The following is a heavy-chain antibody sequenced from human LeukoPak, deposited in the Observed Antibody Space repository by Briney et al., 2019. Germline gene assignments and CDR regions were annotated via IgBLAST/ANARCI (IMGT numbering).Heavy chain of an antibody. CDR3: ARILSGRDHRRGVLDFDY. CDR1: GGSISSYY. CDR2: IYSSGTT. J-gene: IGHJ4*02. V-gene: IGHV4-4*07. Sequence: SETLSLTCTVSGGSISSYYWSWIRQPAGRALEWIGRIYSSGTTNYNPSLKSRVTMSVDTSKNQFSLKLSSVTAADTAVYYCARILSGRDHRRGVLDFDYWGQGTLVTVSS. D-gene: IGHD1-26*01.